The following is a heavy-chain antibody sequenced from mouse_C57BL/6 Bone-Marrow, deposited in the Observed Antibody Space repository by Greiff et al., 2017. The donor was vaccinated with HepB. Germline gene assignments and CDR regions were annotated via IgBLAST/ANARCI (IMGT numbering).Heavy chain of an antibody. Sequence: DVKLQESGPGLVKPSQSLSLTCSVTGYSITSGYYWNWIRQFPGNKLEWMGYISYDGSNNYNPSLKNRNSITRDTSKNQFFLKLNSVTTEDTATYYCARWVLITTVVAEGDYWGQGTTLTVSS. J-gene: IGHJ2*01. V-gene: IGHV3-6*01. CDR3: ARWVLITTVVAEGDY. CDR2: ISYDGSN. D-gene: IGHD1-1*01. CDR1: GYSITSGYY.